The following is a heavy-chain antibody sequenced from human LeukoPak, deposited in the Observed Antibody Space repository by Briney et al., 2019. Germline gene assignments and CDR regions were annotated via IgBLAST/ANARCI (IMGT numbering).Heavy chain of an antibody. V-gene: IGHV3-74*01. CDR1: GFTFSSYW. J-gene: IGHJ4*02. CDR3: ARGRVGATQDY. Sequence: PGGXLRLSCAASGFTFSSYWMHWVRQAPGKGLVWVSRINSDGSSTIYADSVKGRFTISRDNAKNTLYLQMNSLRAEDTAVYYCARGRVGATQDYWGQGTLVTVSS. CDR2: INSDGSST. D-gene: IGHD1-26*01.